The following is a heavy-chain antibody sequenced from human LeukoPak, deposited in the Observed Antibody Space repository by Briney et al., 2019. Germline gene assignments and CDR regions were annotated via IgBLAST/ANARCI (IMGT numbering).Heavy chain of an antibody. Sequence: SVKVSCKASGGTFSSYAISWVRQAPGQGLEWMGGIIPIFGTANYAQKFQGRVTITADESTSTAYMELSSLRTEDTAVYYCARVEGIAVAAWFDPWGQGTLVTVSS. V-gene: IGHV1-69*01. CDR1: GGTFSSYA. J-gene: IGHJ5*02. CDR3: ARVEGIAVAAWFDP. CDR2: IIPIFGTA. D-gene: IGHD6-19*01.